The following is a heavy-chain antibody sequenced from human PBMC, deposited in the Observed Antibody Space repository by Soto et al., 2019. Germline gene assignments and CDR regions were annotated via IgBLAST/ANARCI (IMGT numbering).Heavy chain of an antibody. CDR2: IIPIFGTA. J-gene: IGHJ5*02. CDR1: GGTFSSYA. CDR3: ARARWGHIVVVIAATRQYNWFDP. Sequence: SVKVSCKASGGTFSSYAISWVRQAPGQGLEWMGGIIPIFGTANYAQKFQGRVTITADESTSTAYMELSSLRSEDTAVYYCARARWGHIVVVIAATRQYNWFDPWGQGTLVTVSS. D-gene: IGHD2-15*01. V-gene: IGHV1-69*13.